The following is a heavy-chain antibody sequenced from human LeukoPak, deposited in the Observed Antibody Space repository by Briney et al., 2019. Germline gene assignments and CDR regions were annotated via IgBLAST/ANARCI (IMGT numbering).Heavy chain of an antibody. Sequence: ASVKVSCMASGYTFTNYDINWVRQATGQGLEWMGWMSPNSGDTGYARKFQGRVTMTRNTYKTTAYMELTSLRSEDTAVYYCASEGIAVAGRVGWFDPWGQGTLVTVSS. J-gene: IGHJ5*02. V-gene: IGHV1-8*02. CDR3: ASEGIAVAGRVGWFDP. CDR1: GYTFTNYD. D-gene: IGHD6-19*01. CDR2: MSPNSGDT.